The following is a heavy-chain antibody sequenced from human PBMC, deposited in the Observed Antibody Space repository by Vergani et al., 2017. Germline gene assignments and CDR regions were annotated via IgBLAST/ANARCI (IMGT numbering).Heavy chain of an antibody. CDR1: GFTFDDYA. D-gene: IGHD4-17*01. V-gene: IGHV3-9*01. CDR2: ISWNSGSI. J-gene: IGHJ1*01. Sequence: EVQLVESGGGLVQPGRSLRLSCAASGFTFDDYAMHWVRQAPGKGLEWVSGISWNSGSIGYADSVKGRFTISRDNAKNSLYLQMNSLRAEDTALYYCAKVDAATGYCDLYFQHWGQGTLVTVSS. CDR3: AKVDAATGYCDLYFQH.